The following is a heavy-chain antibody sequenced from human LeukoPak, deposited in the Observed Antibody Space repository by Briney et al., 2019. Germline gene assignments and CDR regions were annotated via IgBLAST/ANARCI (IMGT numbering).Heavy chain of an antibody. CDR2: ISGSNGNT. CDR3: ARDRDRMVQGVTALFDY. D-gene: IGHD3-10*01. J-gene: IGHJ4*02. V-gene: IGHV1-18*04. CDR1: GYTFTTYG. Sequence: SVKVSRKTSGYTFTTYGISWVRQAPGQGLEWMGWISGSNGNTKYAQKVQGRVTMTTDTSTTTAYMEVRSLRSDDTAVYYCARDRDRMVQGVTALFDYWGQGTLVTVSS.